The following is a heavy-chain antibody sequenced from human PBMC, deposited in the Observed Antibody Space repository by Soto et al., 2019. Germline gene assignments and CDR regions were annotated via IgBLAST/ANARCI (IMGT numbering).Heavy chain of an antibody. CDR2: ISGSGGST. J-gene: IGHJ4*02. Sequence: GGSLRLSCAASGFTFSSYAMSWVRQAPGKGLEWVSAISGSGGSTYYADSVKGRFTISRDNSKNTLYLQMNSLRAEDTAVYYCAKDPYYYDSSGYYDYWGQGTLVTVSS. CDR3: AKDPYYYDSSGYYDY. V-gene: IGHV3-23*01. D-gene: IGHD3-22*01. CDR1: GFTFSSYA.